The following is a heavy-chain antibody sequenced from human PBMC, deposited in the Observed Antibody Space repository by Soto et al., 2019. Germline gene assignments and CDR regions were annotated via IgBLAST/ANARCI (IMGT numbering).Heavy chain of an antibody. V-gene: IGHV3-23*01. CDR1: GITFSNYG. Sequence: GGSLRLSCAASGITFSNYGMNWVRQAPGKGLEWVSGITGSGGNTDYADSVKGRFTISRDNSKNTLYLQMNSLRAEDTAVYYCAKAPMWELSYYYYGMDVWGQGTTVTVSS. CDR3: AKAPMWELSYYYYGMDV. CDR2: ITGSGGNT. J-gene: IGHJ6*02. D-gene: IGHD1-26*01.